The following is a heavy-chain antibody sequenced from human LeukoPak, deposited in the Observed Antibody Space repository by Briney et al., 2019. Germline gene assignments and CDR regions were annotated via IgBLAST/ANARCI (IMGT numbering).Heavy chain of an antibody. CDR3: AKAHKAVQWPPGY. CDR2: IYSGGST. CDR1: GFTVGSNY. V-gene: IGHV3-53*01. D-gene: IGHD6-19*01. J-gene: IGHJ4*02. Sequence: PGGSLRLSCAASGFTVGSNYMSWVRQAPGKGLEWVSVIYSGGSTYYADSVKGRFTISRDNSKNTLYLQMNSLRAEDTAVYYCAKAHKAVQWPPGYWGQGTLVTVSS.